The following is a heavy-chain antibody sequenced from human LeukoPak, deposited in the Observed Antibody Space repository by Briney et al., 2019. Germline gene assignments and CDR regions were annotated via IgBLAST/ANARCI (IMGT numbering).Heavy chain of an antibody. Sequence: ASVKVSCKTSGYTFTSYGISWVRQAPGQGLEWMGWISAYNGNTNYAQKFQGRVTMTTDTSTSTAYMELRSLRSDDTAVYYCARGSAWTDHGARGRPIYYYYYMDVWGQGTTVTVSS. V-gene: IGHV1-18*01. CDR1: GYTFTSYG. J-gene: IGHJ6*03. CDR3: ARGSAWTDHGARGRPIYYYYYMDV. CDR2: ISAYNGNT. D-gene: IGHD3/OR15-3a*01.